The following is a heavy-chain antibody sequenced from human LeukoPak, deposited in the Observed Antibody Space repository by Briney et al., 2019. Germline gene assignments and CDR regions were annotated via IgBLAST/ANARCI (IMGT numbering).Heavy chain of an antibody. V-gene: IGHV3-23*01. CDR1: GFTFSSYA. J-gene: IGHJ4*02. CDR3: AKYSSGWCFEY. CDR2: ISASGGST. Sequence: GGSLRLSCAASGFTFSSYATSWVRQAPGKGLEWVSGISASGGSTYYADSVKGRFTISRDNSKNTLYLQMNSLRAEDTAVYYCAKYSSGWCFEYWGQGTLVTVSS. D-gene: IGHD6-19*01.